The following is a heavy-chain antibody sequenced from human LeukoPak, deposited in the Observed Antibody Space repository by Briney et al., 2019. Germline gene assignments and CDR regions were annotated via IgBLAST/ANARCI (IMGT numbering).Heavy chain of an antibody. Sequence: SETLSLTCTVSGGSISSYYWSWIRQPAGKGLEWIGRIYTSGSTNYNPSLKSRVTMSVDTSKNQFSLKLSSVTAADTAVYYCARDRADIAVVPAAINYYYYYMDVWGKGTTVTVSS. J-gene: IGHJ6*03. CDR2: IYTSGST. CDR3: ARDRADIAVVPAAINYYYYYMDV. D-gene: IGHD2-2*02. V-gene: IGHV4-4*07. CDR1: GGSISSYY.